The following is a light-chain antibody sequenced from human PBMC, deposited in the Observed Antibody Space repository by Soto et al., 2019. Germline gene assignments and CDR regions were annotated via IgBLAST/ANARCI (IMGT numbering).Light chain of an antibody. J-gene: IGKJ5*01. CDR1: QSFGNNY. Sequence: EIVLTQSPGTLSLSPGERATLSCRASQSFGNNYLAWYQQKPGQAPRRLIHDASVRATGIPDRFSGSGSGTDFTLTISRLEPEDFAVYYCQQCASPPITFGQGTRLDIK. V-gene: IGKV3-20*01. CDR2: DAS. CDR3: QQCASPPIT.